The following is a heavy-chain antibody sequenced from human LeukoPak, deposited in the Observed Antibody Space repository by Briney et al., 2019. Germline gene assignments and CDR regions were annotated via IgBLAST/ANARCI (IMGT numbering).Heavy chain of an antibody. V-gene: IGHV1-8*01. CDR1: LYTFTSYV. CDR3: ARARYTIYYYYGMDV. CDR2: IVAISGNK. J-gene: IGHJ6*02. Sequence: ASVKVSCKASLYTFTSYVINWVRQATGRGLAWMGWIVAISGNKGYEKKFQGRVTMTRNTSISTGYMELSSLRSEETAVYYCARARYTIYYYYGMDVWGQGTTVTVSS. D-gene: IGHD1-1*01.